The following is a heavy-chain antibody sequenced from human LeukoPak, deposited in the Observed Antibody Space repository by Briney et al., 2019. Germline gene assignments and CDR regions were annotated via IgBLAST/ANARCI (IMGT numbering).Heavy chain of an antibody. Sequence: QPGGSLRLSCAASGFTFSRYWMSWVRQAPGRGLEWVANIKHDGSQKYYVDSVKGRITISRDNAKNSLYLQMNSLRAEDTAVYYCARHSTYDRGGYQDAFDIWGQGTMVTVSS. CDR2: IKHDGSQK. D-gene: IGHD3-22*01. V-gene: IGHV3-7*05. CDR3: ARHSTYDRGGYQDAFDI. CDR1: GFTFSRYW. J-gene: IGHJ3*02.